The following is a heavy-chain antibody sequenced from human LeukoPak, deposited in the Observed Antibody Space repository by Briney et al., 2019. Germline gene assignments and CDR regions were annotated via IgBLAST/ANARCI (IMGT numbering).Heavy chain of an antibody. Sequence: PSQTLSLTCTVSGGSISSGDYYWSWIRQPPGKGLEWIGYIYYSGSTNYNPSLKSRVTISVDTSKNQFSLKLSSVTAANTAVYYCARGIAVAGVDYWGQGTLVTVSS. CDR2: IYYSGST. J-gene: IGHJ4*02. CDR3: ARGIAVAGVDY. V-gene: IGHV4-61*08. CDR1: GGSISSGDYY. D-gene: IGHD6-19*01.